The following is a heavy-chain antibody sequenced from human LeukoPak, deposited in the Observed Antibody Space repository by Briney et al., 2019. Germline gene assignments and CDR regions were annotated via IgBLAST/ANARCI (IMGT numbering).Heavy chain of an antibody. CDR1: GGSFSGYY. V-gene: IGHV4-34*01. CDR2: INHSGST. CDR3: ARLAVAGTSLYYYHYMDV. Sequence: SETLSLTCAVYGGSFSGYYWSWIRQPPGKGLEWIGEINHSGSTNYNPSLKSRVTISVDTSKNQFSLKLSSVTAADTAVYYCARLAVAGTSLYYYHYMDVWGKGTTVTVSS. J-gene: IGHJ6*03. D-gene: IGHD6-19*01.